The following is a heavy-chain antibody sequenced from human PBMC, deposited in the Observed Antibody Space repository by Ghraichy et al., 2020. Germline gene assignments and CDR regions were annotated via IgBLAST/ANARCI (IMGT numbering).Heavy chain of an antibody. CDR2: IYYSGST. J-gene: IGHJ4*02. CDR1: GGSISSGGYY. D-gene: IGHD6-13*01. V-gene: IGHV4-31*03. CDR3: ARGGAAAVRGGYFDY. Sequence: SKTLSLTCTVSGGSISSGGYYWSWIRQHPGKGLEWIGYIYYSGSTYYNPSLKSRVTISVDTSKNQFSLKLSSVTAADTAVYYCARGGAAAVRGGYFDYWGQGTLVTVSS.